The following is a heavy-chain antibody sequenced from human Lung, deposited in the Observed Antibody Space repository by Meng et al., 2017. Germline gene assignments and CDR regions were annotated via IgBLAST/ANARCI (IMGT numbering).Heavy chain of an antibody. CDR2: ISTNTGNP. Sequence: QVQLVQSGSEWKKPGASVKVSCKPSGYTFTTYPINWVRQAHGRGLEWMGWISTNTGNPTYVQGFTGRFVFSLDTSVSTAYLQISSLEAADTGVYYCARGGDFDPWGQGTLVTVSS. CDR1: GYTFTTYP. CDR3: ARGGDFDP. V-gene: IGHV7-4-1*02. D-gene: IGHD2/OR15-2a*01. J-gene: IGHJ5*02.